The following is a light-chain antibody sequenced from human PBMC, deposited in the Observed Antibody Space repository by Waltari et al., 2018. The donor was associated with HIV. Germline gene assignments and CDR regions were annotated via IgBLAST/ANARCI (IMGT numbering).Light chain of an antibody. CDR3: QVWDSSSDHTRV. V-gene: IGLV3-21*02. J-gene: IGLJ2*01. CDR1: NIGSKS. CDR2: DDS. Sequence: SYVLTQPPSVSVAPGQTARITWGGNNIGSKSVHWYQQKPGQAPVLVVYDDSDRPSGIPERFSGSNSGNTATLTISRVEAGDEADYYCQVWDSSSDHTRVFGGGTKLTVL.